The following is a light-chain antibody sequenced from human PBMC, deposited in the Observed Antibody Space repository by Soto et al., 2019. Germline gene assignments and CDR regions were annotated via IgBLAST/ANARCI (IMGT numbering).Light chain of an antibody. V-gene: IGKV4-1*01. CDR2: WAS. J-gene: IGKJ1*01. CDR1: QTVLDSSNNRDY. Sequence: DIVMTQSPDSLAVSLGERATINCKSSQTVLDSSNNRDYLTWYQQKPGQPPKLLIYWASTREFGVPDRFSGGGSGKDFTLTISSLQAGDVGVYYCQQDYTSPRTFGHGTKVEIK. CDR3: QQDYTSPRT.